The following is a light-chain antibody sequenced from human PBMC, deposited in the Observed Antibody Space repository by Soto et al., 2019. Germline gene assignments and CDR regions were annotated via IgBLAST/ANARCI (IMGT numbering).Light chain of an antibody. CDR3: QQYNSYSS. J-gene: IGKJ4*01. Sequence: DIRMTQSPSTLSASVGDRVTVTCRASQSVYHFLAWYQQKPGKAPKLLIYDASTLESGVPSRFSGSGSGTHFTLTISSLQPDDFATYYCQQYNSYSSFGGGTKVEIK. CDR2: DAS. CDR1: QSVYHF. V-gene: IGKV1-5*01.